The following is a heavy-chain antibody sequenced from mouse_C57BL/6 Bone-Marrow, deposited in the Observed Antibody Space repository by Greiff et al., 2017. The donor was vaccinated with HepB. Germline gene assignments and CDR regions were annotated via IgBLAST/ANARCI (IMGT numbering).Heavy chain of an antibody. J-gene: IGHJ4*01. D-gene: IGHD1-1*01. CDR2: INPGSGGT. Sequence: VQLQQSGAELVRPGTSVKVSCKASGYAFTNYLIEWVKQRPGQGLEWIGVINPGSGGTNYNEKFKGKATLTADKSSSTAYMQLSSLTSEDSAVYFCARRWYYGPLAMDYWGQGTSVTVSS. V-gene: IGHV1-54*01. CDR1: GYAFTNYL. CDR3: ARRWYYGPLAMDY.